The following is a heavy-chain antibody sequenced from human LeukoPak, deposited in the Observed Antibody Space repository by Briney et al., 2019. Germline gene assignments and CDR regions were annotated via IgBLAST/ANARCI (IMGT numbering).Heavy chain of an antibody. CDR1: GGSISSYY. J-gene: IGHJ5*02. CDR3: ARALDRNWFDP. V-gene: IGHV4-59*01. CDR2: IYYSGST. Sequence: PSETLSLTCTVSGGSISSYYWSWIRQPPGKGLEWIGYIYYSGSTNYNPSLKSRVTISVDTSKNQFPLKLSSVTAADTAVYYCARALDRNWFDPWGQETLVTVSS.